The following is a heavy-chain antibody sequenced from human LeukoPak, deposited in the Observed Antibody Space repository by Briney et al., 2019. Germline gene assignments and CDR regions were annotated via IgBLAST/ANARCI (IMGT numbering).Heavy chain of an antibody. CDR2: IYSRGTT. D-gene: IGHD2-21*02. V-gene: IGHV4-59*04. CDR1: GDSFNSYF. CDR3: ARVTRTHDAFDV. Sequence: SETLSLTCTVSGDSFNSYFWTWIRQPPGKGLEWLGYIYSRGTTAYNPSLESRLTMSTDTSKNQFSLTLRSVTTADTAVYFCARVTRTHDAFDVWGQPIMVTVSS. J-gene: IGHJ3*01.